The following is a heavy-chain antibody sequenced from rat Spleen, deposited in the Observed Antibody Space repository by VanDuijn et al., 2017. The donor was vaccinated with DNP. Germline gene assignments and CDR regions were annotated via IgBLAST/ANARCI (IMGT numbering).Heavy chain of an antibody. CDR3: ARLDYGFDY. J-gene: IGHJ2*01. Sequence: EVQLVESGGGLVQPGRSMKLSCAASGFTFSNYYMAWVRQAPTKGLEWVAAISTGGATYYPDSVKGRFTISRDNTKNTLYLQMNSLRSEDTATYYCARLDYGFDYWGQGVMVTVSS. V-gene: IGHV5-25*01. CDR1: GFTFSNYY. CDR2: ISTGGAT. D-gene: IGHD1-11*01.